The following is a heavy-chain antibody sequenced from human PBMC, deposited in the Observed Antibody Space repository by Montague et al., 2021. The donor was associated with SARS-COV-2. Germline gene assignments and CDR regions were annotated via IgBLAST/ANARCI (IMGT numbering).Heavy chain of an antibody. V-gene: IGHV4-59*13. CDR1: GGSISSYY. J-gene: IGHJ4*02. D-gene: IGHD5-24*01. CDR3: ARGDIEMATIKSVSPVYRFDY. CDR2: IYYSGST. Sequence: ETLSLTCAVSGGSISSYYWSWIRQPPGKGLEWIGDIYYSGSTNYNPSLKSPVTISVDTSKNQFSLKLSSVTAADTAVYYCARGDIEMATIKSVSPVYRFDYWGQGTLVAVSS.